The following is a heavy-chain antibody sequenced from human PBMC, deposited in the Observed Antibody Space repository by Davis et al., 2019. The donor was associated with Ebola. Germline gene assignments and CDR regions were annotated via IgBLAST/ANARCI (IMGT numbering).Heavy chain of an antibody. D-gene: IGHD3-10*01. Sequence: PGGSLRLSCAASGFTVSSNYMSWVRQAPGKGLEWVSSISSSSSYIYYADSVKGRFTISRDNAKNSLYLQMNSLRAEDTAVYYCARDNKVRGVPDYWGQGTLVTVSS. J-gene: IGHJ4*02. CDR3: ARDNKVRGVPDY. CDR1: GFTVSSNY. V-gene: IGHV3-21*01. CDR2: ISSSSSYI.